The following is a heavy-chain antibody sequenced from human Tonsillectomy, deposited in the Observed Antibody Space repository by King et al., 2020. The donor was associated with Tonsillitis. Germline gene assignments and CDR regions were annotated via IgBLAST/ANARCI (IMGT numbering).Heavy chain of an antibody. CDR1: GFTFDDYA. CDR2: ITSDGGTT. V-gene: IGHV3-43D*03. Sequence: VQLVESGGVVVQPGGSLRLSCAASGFTFDDYAMHWVRQAPGKGLEWVSLITSDGGTTYYADSVKGRFTISRDNSKNSLYLQMNSLRPEDTALYYCAKDIRGTLTTPWSFDYWGQGTLVTVSS. J-gene: IGHJ4*02. CDR3: AKDIRGTLTTPWSFDY. D-gene: IGHD4-17*01.